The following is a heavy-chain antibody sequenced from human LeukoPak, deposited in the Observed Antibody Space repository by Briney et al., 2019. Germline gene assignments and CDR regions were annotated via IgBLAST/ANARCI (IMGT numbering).Heavy chain of an antibody. J-gene: IGHJ4*02. V-gene: IGHV3-53*01. CDR3: ASGGFCSRTSSYFGYGYFDY. D-gene: IGHD2-2*01. Sequence: GGSLRLSCAASGFTVSSNYMSWVRQAPGKGLEWVSVIYTGGSTYYADSVKGRFTISRDNSKNTLYLQMNSLRAEDTAVYYCASGGFCSRTSSYFGYGYFDYWGQGTLVTVSS. CDR2: IYTGGST. CDR1: GFTVSSNY.